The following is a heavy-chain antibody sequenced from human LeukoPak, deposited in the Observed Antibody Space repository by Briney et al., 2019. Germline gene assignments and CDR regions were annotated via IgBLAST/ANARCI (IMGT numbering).Heavy chain of an antibody. CDR3: TTDKIVGTTQEDH. Sequence: NPGGSLRLSCAASGFTFSNAWMSWVRQAPGKGLEWVGRIKSKTDGGTTDYAAPVKGRFTISRDDSRNTLYLQMDSLKTEDTAVYYCTTDKIVGTTQEDHWGQGTLVTVSS. D-gene: IGHD1-26*01. V-gene: IGHV3-15*01. J-gene: IGHJ4*02. CDR1: GFTFSNAW. CDR2: IKSKTDGGTT.